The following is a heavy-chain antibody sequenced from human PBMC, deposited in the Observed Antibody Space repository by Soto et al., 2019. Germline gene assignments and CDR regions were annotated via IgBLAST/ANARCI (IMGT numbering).Heavy chain of an antibody. Sequence: GGSLRLSCAASGFTFSSYAMSWVRQAPGKGLEWVSAISGSGGSTYYADSVKGRFTISRDNSKNTLYLQVNSLRAEDTAVYYCAKPFLAGPVSFDYWGQGTLVTVSS. CDR2: ISGSGGST. CDR3: AKPFLAGPVSFDY. CDR1: GFTFSSYA. D-gene: IGHD6-19*01. J-gene: IGHJ4*02. V-gene: IGHV3-23*01.